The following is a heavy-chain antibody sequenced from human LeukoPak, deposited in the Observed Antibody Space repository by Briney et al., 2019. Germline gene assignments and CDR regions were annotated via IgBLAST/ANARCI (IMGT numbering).Heavy chain of an antibody. CDR2: FDPENGET. V-gene: IGHV1-24*01. Sequence: ASVKVSCKVSGYTLTELSMHWVRQAPGKGLEWMGGFDPENGETIYAQKFQGRVTMTEDTSTDTTYMELSSLRSEDTAVYYCATSPNWYFDLWGRGTLVTVSS. CDR1: GYTLTELS. CDR3: ATSPNWYFDL. J-gene: IGHJ2*01.